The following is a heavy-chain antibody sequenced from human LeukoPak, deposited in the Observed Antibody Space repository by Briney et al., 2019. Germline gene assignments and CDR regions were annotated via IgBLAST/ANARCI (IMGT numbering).Heavy chain of an antibody. V-gene: IGHV4-4*07. CDR2: IYISGTT. Sequence: SETLSLTCSVSGVSISSYYWSWVRHTAGKGLEWIGRIYISGTTNYNPSLNSRVTMSIDTSKNQFSLKLTSVTAADTGVYYCARTGGYDYHIDHWGQGTQVTVSS. D-gene: IGHD5-12*01. CDR1: GVSISSYY. J-gene: IGHJ4*02. CDR3: ARTGGYDYHIDH.